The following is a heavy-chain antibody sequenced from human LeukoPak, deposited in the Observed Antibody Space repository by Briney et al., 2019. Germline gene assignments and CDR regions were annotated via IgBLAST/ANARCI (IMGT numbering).Heavy chain of an antibody. V-gene: IGHV3-23*01. CDR1: GFTFSSYA. Sequence: PGGSLRLSCAASGFTFSSYAMSWVRQAPGKGLEWVSTVSTSGGGTYYADSVKGRFTISRDNSKNTLYLQMNSLRAEDTAVYYCAKSPSKYSSGWHLDYWGQGTLVTVSS. D-gene: IGHD6-19*01. CDR3: AKSPSKYSSGWHLDY. CDR2: VSTSGGGT. J-gene: IGHJ4*02.